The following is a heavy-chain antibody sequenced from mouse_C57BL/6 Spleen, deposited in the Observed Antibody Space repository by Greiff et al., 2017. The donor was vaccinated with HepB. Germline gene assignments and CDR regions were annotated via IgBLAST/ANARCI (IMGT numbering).Heavy chain of an antibody. CDR1: GYTFTSYW. D-gene: IGHD4-1*01. V-gene: IGHV1-64*01. CDR3: ASLLTWDGDYFDY. CDR2: IHPNSGST. Sequence: VQLQQPGAELVKPGASVKLSCKASGYTFTSYWMHWVKQRPGQGLEWIGMIHPNSGSTNYNEKFKSKATLTVAKSSSTAYMQLSSLTSEDSAVYFCASLLTWDGDYFDYWGQGTTLTVSS. J-gene: IGHJ2*01.